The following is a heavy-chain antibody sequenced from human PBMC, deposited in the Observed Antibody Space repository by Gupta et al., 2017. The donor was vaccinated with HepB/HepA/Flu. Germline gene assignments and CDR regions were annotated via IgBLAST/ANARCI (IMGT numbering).Heavy chain of an antibody. CDR1: GITFMSDW. CDR3: GRSLDY. J-gene: IGHJ4*02. CDR2: INEDGTQK. V-gene: IGHV3-7*01. Sequence: EVQLVESGGGLVQPGGSLRLSCVVSGITFMSDWMTWVRQAPGKGLEWVASINEDGTQKYYVDSVRGRFSISSDNTRNSVHLQMNSLRAEDTAVYYCGRSLDYLGQGTLVTVSS.